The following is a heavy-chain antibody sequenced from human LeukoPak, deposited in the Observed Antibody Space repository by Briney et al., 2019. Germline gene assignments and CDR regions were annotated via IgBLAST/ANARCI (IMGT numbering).Heavy chain of an antibody. J-gene: IGHJ4*02. D-gene: IGHD2-21*02. V-gene: IGHV1-69*04. CDR3: ASEYCGGDCYSNFDY. CDR2: IIPIFGIA. CDR1: GGTFNSYA. Sequence: SVKVSCKASGGTFNSYAISWVRQAPGQGLEWMGRIIPIFGIANYAQKFQGRVTITADKSTSTAYMELSSLRSEDTAVYYCASEYCGGDCYSNFDYWGQGTLVTVSS.